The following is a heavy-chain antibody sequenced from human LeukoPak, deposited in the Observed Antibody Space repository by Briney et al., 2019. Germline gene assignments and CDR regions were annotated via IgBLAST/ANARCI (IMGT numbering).Heavy chain of an antibody. CDR1: GGSISSPSFY. Sequence: SETLSLTCTISGGSISSPSFYWAWIRQTPEKGLEWIGSKYYSGNTYYNPSLKSRVTISVVTSKNHFSLSLTSVTAADTAVYYCARQGVVVAAYFDSWGQGTLVTVSS. J-gene: IGHJ4*02. CDR2: KYYSGNT. CDR3: ARQGVVVAAYFDS. V-gene: IGHV4-39*01. D-gene: IGHD2-15*01.